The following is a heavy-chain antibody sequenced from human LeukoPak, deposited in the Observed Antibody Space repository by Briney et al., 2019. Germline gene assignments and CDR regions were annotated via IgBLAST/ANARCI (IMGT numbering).Heavy chain of an antibody. Sequence: GGSLRLSCTVSGFTVSSNSWSWVRQAPGKGLEWVSFIYSGGNTHYSDSVKGRFTLSRDDSKNTLYLQMNSLRAEDTAIYYCARRAGEYSHPYDYWGQGTLVTVSS. CDR2: IYSGGNT. J-gene: IGHJ4*02. CDR3: ARRAGEYSHPYDY. V-gene: IGHV3-53*01. D-gene: IGHD2-15*01. CDR1: GFTVSSNS.